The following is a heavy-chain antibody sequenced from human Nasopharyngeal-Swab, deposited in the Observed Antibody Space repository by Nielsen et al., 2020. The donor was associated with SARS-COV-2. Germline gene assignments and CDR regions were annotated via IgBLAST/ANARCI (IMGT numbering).Heavy chain of an antibody. D-gene: IGHD3/OR15-3a*01. CDR3: ARQRGGIVILTLDP. V-gene: IGHV3-74*01. Sequence: GGSLRLSCAASGFTFSSYSMHWVRQVPGKGLLWVAHIDSDGSSTTYADSVKGRFTISRDNAKNTLYLQTNSLRAEDTAVYYCARQRGGIVILTLDPWGQGTLVTVSS. CDR1: GFTFSSYS. J-gene: IGHJ5*02. CDR2: IDSDGSST.